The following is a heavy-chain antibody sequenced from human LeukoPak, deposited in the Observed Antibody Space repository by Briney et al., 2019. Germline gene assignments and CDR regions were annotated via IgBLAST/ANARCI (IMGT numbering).Heavy chain of an antibody. CDR3: AGDSFGSYYDFWSGSTY. CDR2: ISNNGDTI. D-gene: IGHD3-3*01. Sequence: GGSLRLSCAASGFTFSSYEMNWVRQAPGKGLEWVSFISNNGDTITYVDSVKGRFTISRDNAKNSLYLQMNSLRAEDTAVYYCAGDSFGSYYDFWSGSTYWGQGTLVTVSS. CDR1: GFTFSSYE. J-gene: IGHJ4*02. V-gene: IGHV3-48*03.